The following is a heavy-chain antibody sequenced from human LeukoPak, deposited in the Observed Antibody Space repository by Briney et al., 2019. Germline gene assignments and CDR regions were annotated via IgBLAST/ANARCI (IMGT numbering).Heavy chain of an antibody. CDR3: ALRPTGYSSSWYFDY. CDR2: INPNSGGT. D-gene: IGHD6-13*01. J-gene: IGHJ4*02. CDR1: GYTFTGYF. Sequence: GASVKVSCKASGYTFTGYFMHWVRQAPGQGLEWMGRINPNSGGTNYAQKFQGRVTMTRDTSISTAYMELSSLRSDDTAVYYCALRPTGYSSSWYFDYWGQGTLLTVSS. V-gene: IGHV1-2*06.